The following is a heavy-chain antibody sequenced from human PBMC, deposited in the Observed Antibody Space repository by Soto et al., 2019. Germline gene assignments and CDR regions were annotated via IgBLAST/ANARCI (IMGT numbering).Heavy chain of an antibody. V-gene: IGHV3-74*01. J-gene: IGHJ4*02. CDR1: GFTFSSYW. D-gene: IGHD3-16*01. CDR2: INPGGTIT. Sequence: EEHLVESGGGLVQPGGSLRLSCAASGFTFSSYWMHWVRQAPGKGLVWVSRINPGGTITDYADSVKGRFTISRDNAKNTGYLQVNSLRGDDTAEYFCARVPIGKYGVWNYWGQGTLVTVSS. CDR3: ARVPIGKYGVWNY.